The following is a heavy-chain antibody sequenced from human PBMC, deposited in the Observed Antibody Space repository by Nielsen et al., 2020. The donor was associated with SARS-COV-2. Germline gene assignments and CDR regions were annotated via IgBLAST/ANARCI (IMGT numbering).Heavy chain of an antibody. J-gene: IGHJ4*02. V-gene: IGHV1-8*01. CDR1: GYTFTSYD. CDR2: MNPNSGNT. CDR3: ASPYCSSTSCYTGFDY. D-gene: IGHD2-2*02. Sequence: ASVKVSCKASGYTFTSYDINWVRQATGQGLEWMGWMNPNSGNTGYAQKFQGRVTMTRNTSISTAYLQWSSLKASDTAMYYCASPYCSSTSCYTGFDYWGQGTLVTVSS.